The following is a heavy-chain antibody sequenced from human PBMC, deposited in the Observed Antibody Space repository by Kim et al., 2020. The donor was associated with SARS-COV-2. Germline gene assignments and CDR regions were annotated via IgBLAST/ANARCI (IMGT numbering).Heavy chain of an antibody. V-gene: IGHV4-31*03. Sequence: SETLSLTCTVSGGSISSGGYYWSWIRQHPGKGLEWIGYIYYSGSTYYNPSLKSRVTISVATYKNQFSLKLSSVTAADTAVYYCARDNRRRGYCGGDCQHGRPYWYFDLWGRGTLVTVSS. D-gene: IGHD2-21*02. CDR3: ARDNRRRGYCGGDCQHGRPYWYFDL. J-gene: IGHJ2*01. CDR1: GGSISSGGYY. CDR2: IYYSGST.